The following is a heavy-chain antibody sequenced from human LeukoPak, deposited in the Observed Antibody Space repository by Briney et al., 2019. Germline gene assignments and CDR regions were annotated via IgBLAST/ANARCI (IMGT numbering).Heavy chain of an antibody. D-gene: IGHD6-13*01. CDR2: IYTSGST. CDR1: GGSISSGSYY. Sequence: SETLSLTCTVPGGSISSGSYYWSWIRQPAGKGLEWIGRIYTSGSTNYNPSLKSRVTISVDTSKNQFSLKLSSVTAADTAVYYCARDHPGYSSSWSETYNWFDPWGQGTLVTVSS. CDR3: ARDHPGYSSSWSETYNWFDP. J-gene: IGHJ5*02. V-gene: IGHV4-61*02.